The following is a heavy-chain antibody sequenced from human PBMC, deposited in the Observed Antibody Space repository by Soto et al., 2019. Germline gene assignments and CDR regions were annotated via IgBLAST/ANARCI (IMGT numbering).Heavy chain of an antibody. V-gene: IGHV1-2*02. CDR3: ARGNGAEAHYDFWSGYYGLYYYYGMDV. CDR2: INPNSGGT. Sequence: ASVKVSCKASGYTFTGYYMHWVRQAPGQGLEWMVWINPNSGGTNYAQKFQGRVTMTRDTSISTAYMELSRLRSDDTAVYYCARGNGAEAHYDFWSGYYGLYYYYGMDVWGQGTTVTVSS. D-gene: IGHD3-3*01. CDR1: GYTFTGYY. J-gene: IGHJ6*02.